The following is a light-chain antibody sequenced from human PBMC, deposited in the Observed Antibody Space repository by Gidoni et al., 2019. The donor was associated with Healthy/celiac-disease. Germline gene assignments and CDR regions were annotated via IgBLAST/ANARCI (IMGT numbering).Light chain of an antibody. V-gene: IGKV1-39*01. CDR2: AAS. CDR3: QQSYSTPIT. Sequence: DRVTITCRASQSISSYLNWYQQRPGKAPKLLIYAASSLQSGVPSRFSGSGSGTDFTLTISSLQPEDFATYYCQQSYSTPITFGPGTKVDIK. J-gene: IGKJ3*01. CDR1: QSISSY.